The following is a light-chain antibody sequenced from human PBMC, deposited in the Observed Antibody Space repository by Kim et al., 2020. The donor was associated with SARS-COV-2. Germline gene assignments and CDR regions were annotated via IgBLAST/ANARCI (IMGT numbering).Light chain of an antibody. J-gene: IGLJ2*01. CDR1: SLRSYF. CDR3: NSRDTNGYQVV. Sequence: SSELTQDPAVSVALGQTVTITCQGDSLRSYFASWYQQKAGQAPILVIYNTYHRPSGIPDRFSGSSSGNAASLTITQAQADDEADYYCNSRDTNGYQVVFGGGTQLTVL. CDR2: NTY. V-gene: IGLV3-19*01.